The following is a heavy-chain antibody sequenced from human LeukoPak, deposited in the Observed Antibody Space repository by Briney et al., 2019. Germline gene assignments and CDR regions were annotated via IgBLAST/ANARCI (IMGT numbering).Heavy chain of an antibody. Sequence: GGSLRLSCAASGFTFSSYAMSWVRQAPGKGLECISGFSGSGGSTYYADSVKGRFTISRDNSKNTLYLQMNSLRAEDTAVYYCAKSLWFGELYTFDIWGQGTMVTVSS. CDR3: AKSLWFGELYTFDI. J-gene: IGHJ3*02. D-gene: IGHD3-10*01. V-gene: IGHV3-23*01. CDR2: FSGSGGST. CDR1: GFTFSSYA.